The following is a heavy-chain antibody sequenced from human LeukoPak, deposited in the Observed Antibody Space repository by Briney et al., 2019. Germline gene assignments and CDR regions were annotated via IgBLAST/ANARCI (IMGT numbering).Heavy chain of an antibody. CDR2: IYPGDSDT. CDR1: GYRFTRYW. V-gene: IGHV5-51*01. Sequence: GESLKTSRKSSGYRFTRYWIALVRQMPGKGLEWMGIIYPGDSDTRYSPSFQGQVTISADKSISTAYLQWSSLKASDTAIYYCAGLEENLYYFDYWGQGTLVTVSS. D-gene: IGHD1-1*01. CDR3: AGLEENLYYFDY. J-gene: IGHJ4*02.